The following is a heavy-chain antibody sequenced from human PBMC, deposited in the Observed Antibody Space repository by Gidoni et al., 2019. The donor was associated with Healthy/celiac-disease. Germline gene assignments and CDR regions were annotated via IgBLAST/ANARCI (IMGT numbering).Heavy chain of an antibody. CDR1: GGSISSGGYY. J-gene: IGHJ4*02. Sequence: QVQLQESGPGLVKPSQTLSLTCTVTGGSISSGGYYWSWIRQHPGKGLEWIGYIYYSGSTYYNPSLKSRVTISVDTSKNQFSLKLSSVTAADTAVYYCARGVDTAMVPNFDYWGQGTLVTVSS. CDR3: ARGVDTAMVPNFDY. D-gene: IGHD5-18*01. V-gene: IGHV4-31*03. CDR2: IYYSGST.